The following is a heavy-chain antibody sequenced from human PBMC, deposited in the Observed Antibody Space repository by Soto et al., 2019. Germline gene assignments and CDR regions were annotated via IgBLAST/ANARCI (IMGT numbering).Heavy chain of an antibody. CDR3: ARDLSRITMVRGVISSRLPFDY. Sequence: GGSLRLSCAASGFTFSSYGMHWVRQAPGKGLEWVAVIWYDGSNKYYADSVKGRFTISRDNSKNTLYLQMNSLRAEDTAVYYCARDLSRITMVRGVISSRLPFDYWGQGTLVTVLL. V-gene: IGHV3-33*01. D-gene: IGHD3-10*01. CDR2: IWYDGSNK. J-gene: IGHJ4*02. CDR1: GFTFSSYG.